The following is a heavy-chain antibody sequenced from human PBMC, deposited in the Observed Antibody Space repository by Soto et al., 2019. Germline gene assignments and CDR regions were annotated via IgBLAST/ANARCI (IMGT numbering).Heavy chain of an antibody. J-gene: IGHJ5*02. CDR2: INPRTGNT. D-gene: IGHD3-16*01. V-gene: IGHV1-2*02. Sequence: ASVKVSCKALENTFGDFFIHWVRQAPGQGLEWMGWINPRTGNTGYNQKFQGRVTMTRDTSIETAYMELSSLRSDDTAIYYCARMETFGSLNWFDPWGQGTLVTVSS. CDR1: ENTFGDFF. CDR3: ARMETFGSLNWFDP.